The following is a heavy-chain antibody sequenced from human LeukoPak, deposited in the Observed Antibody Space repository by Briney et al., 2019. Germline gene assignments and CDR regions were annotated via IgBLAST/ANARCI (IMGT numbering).Heavy chain of an antibody. CDR1: GGSISNKY. Sequence: SETLSLTCTVSGGSISNKYWSWIRQPPGKGLEWIGYINYSGSTNYNPSLKSRVTISVDTSKNQFSLKLSSVTAADTAVYYCASAPATYYYDSSGYLLAPYYWGQGTLVTVSS. CDR3: ASAPATYYYDSSGYLLAPYY. CDR2: INYSGST. V-gene: IGHV4-59*01. J-gene: IGHJ4*02. D-gene: IGHD3-22*01.